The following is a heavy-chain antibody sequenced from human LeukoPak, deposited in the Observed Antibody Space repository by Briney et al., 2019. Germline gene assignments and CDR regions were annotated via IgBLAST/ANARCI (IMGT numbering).Heavy chain of an antibody. D-gene: IGHD3-22*01. J-gene: IGHJ4*02. CDR1: GFTVSSNY. CDR2: IYSGGST. Sequence: GGSLRLYCAASGFTVSSNYMSWGRQAPGPGLEWVSVIYSGGSTYYADSVKGRFTISRDNSKNTLYLQMNSLRAEDTAVYYCARERNYYDSSGYYSPDYFDYWGQGTLVTVSS. V-gene: IGHV3-53*01. CDR3: ARERNYYDSSGYYSPDYFDY.